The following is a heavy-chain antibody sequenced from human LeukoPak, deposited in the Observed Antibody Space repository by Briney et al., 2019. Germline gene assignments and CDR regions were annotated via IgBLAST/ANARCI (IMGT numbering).Heavy chain of an antibody. D-gene: IGHD2-2*03. CDR2: ISYDGSNK. CDR1: GFTLSVYG. J-gene: IGHJ3*02. Sequence: GRSLRLSCAASGFTLSVYGMHWVRQAPGKGLEWVAVISYDGSNKYYADSVKGRFTISRDNSNNTLYLQMDSLGTEDTAVYYCAKDDWIFSKAFDIWGQGTMVTVSS. V-gene: IGHV3-30*18. CDR3: AKDDWIFSKAFDI.